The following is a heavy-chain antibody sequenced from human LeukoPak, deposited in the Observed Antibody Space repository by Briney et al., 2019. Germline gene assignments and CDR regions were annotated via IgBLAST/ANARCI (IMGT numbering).Heavy chain of an antibody. CDR3: ARDGGPSDY. CDR2: ISSSSSYI. Sequence: GGSLRLSCAAFGFTFSSYSMNWVRRAPGKGLEWVSSISSSSSYIYYADSVKGRFPISRDNAKNSLYLQMNSLRAEDTAVYYCARDGGPSDYWGQGTLVTVSS. V-gene: IGHV3-21*01. J-gene: IGHJ4*02. D-gene: IGHD2-15*01. CDR1: GFTFSSYS.